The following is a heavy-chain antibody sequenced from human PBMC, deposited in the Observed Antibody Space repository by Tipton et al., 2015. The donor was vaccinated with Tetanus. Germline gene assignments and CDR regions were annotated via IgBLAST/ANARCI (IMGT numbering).Heavy chain of an antibody. J-gene: IGHJ4*02. CDR3: ASGSALDY. V-gene: IGHV4-61*08. D-gene: IGHD6-25*01. CDR1: GGSLRSGDYQ. Sequence: TLSLTCSVSGGSLRSGDYQWNWIRQPPGKGLEWIGNIYHSESANYNPSLKSRVTISVDTSKNQITLTLKSVTAADTAVYYCASGSALDYWDQGTVVTVSS. CDR2: IYHSESA.